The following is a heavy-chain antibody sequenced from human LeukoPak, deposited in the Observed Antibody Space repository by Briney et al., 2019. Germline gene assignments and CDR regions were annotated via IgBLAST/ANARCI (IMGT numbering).Heavy chain of an antibody. J-gene: IGHJ4*02. Sequence: PGGSLRLSCAASGFSFGDFWINWVRQAPGKGLEWVANVKEDGSERNYVDSVKGRFIISSDKSKNSVYLQMKGLRADDTAVYYCLRGHYSLYRSQGTLVSVSS. CDR3: LRGHYSLY. CDR1: GFSFGDFW. V-gene: IGHV3-7*01. CDR2: VKEDGSER. D-gene: IGHD4-11*01.